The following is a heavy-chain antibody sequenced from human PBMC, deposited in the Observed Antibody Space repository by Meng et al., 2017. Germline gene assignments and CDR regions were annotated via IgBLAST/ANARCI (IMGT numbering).Heavy chain of an antibody. CDR2: INHSGST. D-gene: IGHD3-10*01. V-gene: IGHV4-34*01. J-gene: IGHJ4*02. CDR1: GGSFSGYY. Sequence: QLHRWVAGLLKPSETLPLTCAFYGGSFSGYYWSCLRQPPGKGLEWIGEINHSGSTNYNPSLKSRVTISVDTSKNQFSLKLSSVTAADTAVYYCARVPGGIGAADYWGQGTLVTVSS. CDR3: ARVPGGIGAADY.